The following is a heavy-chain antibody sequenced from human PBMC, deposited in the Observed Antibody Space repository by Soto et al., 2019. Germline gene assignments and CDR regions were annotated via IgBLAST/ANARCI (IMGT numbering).Heavy chain of an antibody. CDR2: ISSSSSYI. CDR3: ARDLNSSSARYFDY. D-gene: IGHD6-6*01. CDR1: GFTFSSYS. V-gene: IGHV3-21*01. J-gene: IGHJ4*02. Sequence: EVQLVESGGGLVKPGGSLRLSCAASGFTFSSYSMNWVRQAPGKGLEWVSSISSSSSYIYYADSVKGRFTISRENAKNSLYLQMNSLRAEDKAVYYCARDLNSSSARYFDYWGQGTLVTVSS.